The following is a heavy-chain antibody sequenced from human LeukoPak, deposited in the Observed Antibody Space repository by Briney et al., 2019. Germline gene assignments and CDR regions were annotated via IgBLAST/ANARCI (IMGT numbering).Heavy chain of an antibody. CDR1: GFIFSSYS. J-gene: IGHJ6*03. CDR3: ARDRRIAALRIRYYYMDV. Sequence: GGSLRLSCAASGFIFSSYSMNWVRQAPGKGLEWVSSISSSSTYIYYADSVKGRFTISRDNAKNSLYLQMNSLRVEDTAVYYCARDRRIAALRIRYYYMDVWGKGTTVTISS. V-gene: IGHV3-21*01. D-gene: IGHD6-25*01. CDR2: ISSSSTYI.